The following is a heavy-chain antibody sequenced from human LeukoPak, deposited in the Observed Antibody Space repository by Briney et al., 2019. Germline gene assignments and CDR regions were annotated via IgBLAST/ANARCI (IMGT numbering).Heavy chain of an antibody. D-gene: IGHD6-13*01. V-gene: IGHV3-30*02. CDR3: AKDCLAWDSSSWNFDY. CDR1: GFTFSSYG. J-gene: IGHJ4*02. Sequence: PGGSLRLSCAAPGFTFSSYGMHWVRQAPGKGLEWVAFIRYDGSNKYYADSVKGRFTISRDNSKNTLYLQMNSLRAEDTAVYYCAKDCLAWDSSSWNFDYWGQGTLVTVSS. CDR2: IRYDGSNK.